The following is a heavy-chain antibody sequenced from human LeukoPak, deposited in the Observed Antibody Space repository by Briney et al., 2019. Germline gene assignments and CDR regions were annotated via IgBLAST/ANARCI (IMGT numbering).Heavy chain of an antibody. CDR2: ISYDGSNK. J-gene: IGHJ4*02. V-gene: IGHV3-30*18. D-gene: IGHD5-12*01. CDR1: GFTFSSYG. CDR3: ANFASGGYDGFDY. Sequence: GGSLRLSCAASGFTFSSYGMHWVRQAPGKGLEWVAVISYDGSNKYYADSVKGRFTISRDNSKNTLYLQMNSLRAEDTAVYYCANFASGGYDGFDYWGQGTLVTVSS.